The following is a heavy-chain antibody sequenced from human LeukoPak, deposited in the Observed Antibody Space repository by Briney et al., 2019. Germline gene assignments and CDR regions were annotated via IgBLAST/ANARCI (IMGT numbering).Heavy chain of an antibody. Sequence: GGSLRLSCAASGFTFSSYGMHWVRQAPGKGLEWVAFIRYDGSNKYYADSVKGRFTISRDNSKNTLYLQMNSLRAEDTAVYYCAKDPVLGYSSGWYGDYWGQGTLVTVSS. CDR2: IRYDGSNK. D-gene: IGHD6-19*01. CDR3: AKDPVLGYSSGWYGDY. J-gene: IGHJ4*02. CDR1: GFTFSSYG. V-gene: IGHV3-30*02.